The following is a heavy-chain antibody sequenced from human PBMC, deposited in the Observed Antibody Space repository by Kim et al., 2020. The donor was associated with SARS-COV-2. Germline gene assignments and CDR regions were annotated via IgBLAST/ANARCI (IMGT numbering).Heavy chain of an antibody. CDR3: AREYYYGSGGFDP. CDR1: GFTFSSYA. CDR2: ISYDGSNK. V-gene: IGHV3-30*04. D-gene: IGHD3-10*01. Sequence: GGSLRLSCAASGFTFSSYAMHWVRQAPGKGLEWVAVISYDGSNKYYADSVKGRFTISRDNSKNTLYLQMNSLRAEDTAVYYCAREYYYGSGGFDPWGQGT. J-gene: IGHJ5*02.